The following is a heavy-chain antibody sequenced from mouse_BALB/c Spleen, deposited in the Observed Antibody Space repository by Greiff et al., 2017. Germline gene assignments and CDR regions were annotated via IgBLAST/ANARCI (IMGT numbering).Heavy chain of an antibody. D-gene: IGHD4-1*01. CDR3: APGTGFAY. CDR2: IYPGDGDT. J-gene: IGHJ3*01. Sequence: VQLQQSGAELVRPGSSVKISCKASGYAFSSYWMNWVKQRPGQGLEWIGQIYPGDGDTNYNGKFKGKATLTADKSSSTAYMQLSSLTSEDSAVYFCAPGTGFAYWGQGTLVTVSA. CDR1: GYAFSSYW. V-gene: IGHV1-80*01.